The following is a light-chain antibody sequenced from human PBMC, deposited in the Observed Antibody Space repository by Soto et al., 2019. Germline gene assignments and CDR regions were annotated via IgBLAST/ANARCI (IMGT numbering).Light chain of an antibody. CDR3: QQYGSSPLT. Sequence: EMVMTQSPATLSVSPGERATLSRRASESVRDNYLAWYQQRSGQAPRLVIYGASSRASAVPDRFSGSGSGADFTLTISRLEPEDFAVYYCQQYGSSPLTFGGGTKVDIK. J-gene: IGKJ4*01. CDR2: GAS. V-gene: IGKV3-20*01. CDR1: ESVRDNY.